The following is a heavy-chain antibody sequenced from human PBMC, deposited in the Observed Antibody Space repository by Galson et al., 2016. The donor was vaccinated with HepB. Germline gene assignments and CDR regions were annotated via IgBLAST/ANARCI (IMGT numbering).Heavy chain of an antibody. CDR2: IYPSDSDV. D-gene: IGHD3-22*01. CDR3: TRLDTRGHYY. V-gene: IGHV5-51*01. CDR1: GYSFTSYW. Sequence: QSGAEVTKPGESLKISCKGSGYSFTSYWIDWVRQMPGRGLEWMGTIYPSDSDVRYSPSFQGQVTISADKSIGTAYLQWSSLKASDTAMYYCTRLDTRGHYYWGQGTLITVAS. J-gene: IGHJ4*02.